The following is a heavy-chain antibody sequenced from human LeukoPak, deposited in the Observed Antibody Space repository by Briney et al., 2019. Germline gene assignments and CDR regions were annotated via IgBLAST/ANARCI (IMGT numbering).Heavy chain of an antibody. CDR2: IYYSGST. J-gene: IGHJ4*02. V-gene: IGHV4-31*03. CDR3: ARDRGGYSYGYDY. D-gene: IGHD5-18*01. CDR1: GDSISSGGYY. Sequence: PSETLSLTCTVSGDSISSGGYYWSWTRQHPGKCLEWIVYIYYSGSTYYNPSRKSRVTISVDTSKNQFSLKLSSVTAADTAVYYYARDRGGYSYGYDYWGQGTLVTVSS.